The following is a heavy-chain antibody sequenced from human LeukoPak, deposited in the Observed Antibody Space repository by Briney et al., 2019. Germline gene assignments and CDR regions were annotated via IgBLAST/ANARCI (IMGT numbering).Heavy chain of an antibody. CDR1: GHSFSGFY. CDR3: AREWLIVVTGTGHLDY. D-gene: IGHD6-19*01. V-gene: IGHV1-2*02. Sequence: ASVKVSCKASGHSFSGFYMHWVRQAPGQGLEWMGWIIPNTGGINYAQKFQGRVTMTRDTTISTAYMELSSLRSDDTAVYYCAREWLIVVTGTGHLDYWGQGTLVTVSS. J-gene: IGHJ4*02. CDR2: IIPNTGGI.